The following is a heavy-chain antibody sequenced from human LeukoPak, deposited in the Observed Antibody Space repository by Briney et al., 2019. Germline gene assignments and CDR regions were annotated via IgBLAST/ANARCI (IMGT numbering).Heavy chain of an antibody. CDR3: ARDASNWFDP. CDR2: IYYSGST. Sequence: SETLSLTCTVSGGSISSGDYYWSRIRQPPGKGLEWIGYIYYSGSTYYNPSLKSRVTISVDTSKNQFSLKLSSVTAADTAVYYCARDASNWFDPWGQGTLVTVSS. V-gene: IGHV4-30-4*01. J-gene: IGHJ5*02. CDR1: GGSISSGDYY.